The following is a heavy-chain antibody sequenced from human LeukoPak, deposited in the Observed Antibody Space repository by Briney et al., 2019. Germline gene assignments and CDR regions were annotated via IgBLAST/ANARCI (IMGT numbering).Heavy chain of an antibody. Sequence: SETLSLTCAVCGGSFSGYYWSWIRQPPGKGLEWIGEINHSGSTNYNPSLKSRVTISVGTSKNQFTLKLSSVTAADTAVYYCARGDYYDSSGSSYYFDYWGQGTLVTVSS. D-gene: IGHD3-22*01. CDR3: ARGDYYDSSGSSYYFDY. CDR1: GGSFSGYY. J-gene: IGHJ4*02. V-gene: IGHV4-34*01. CDR2: INHSGST.